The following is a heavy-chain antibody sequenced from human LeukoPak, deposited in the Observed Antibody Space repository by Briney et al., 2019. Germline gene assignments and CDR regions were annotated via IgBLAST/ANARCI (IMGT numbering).Heavy chain of an antibody. Sequence: ASMKVSCKASGYTFTNYYIHWVRQAPGQGLEWMGIINPSGGSTTYAQKFQGRVTMTRDMSTTTVYMELSSLRSEDTAVYYCARALDTMIRGVGYWGQGTLVTVSS. CDR2: INPSGGST. D-gene: IGHD3-10*01. J-gene: IGHJ4*02. CDR1: GYTFTNYY. V-gene: IGHV1-46*01. CDR3: ARALDTMIRGVGY.